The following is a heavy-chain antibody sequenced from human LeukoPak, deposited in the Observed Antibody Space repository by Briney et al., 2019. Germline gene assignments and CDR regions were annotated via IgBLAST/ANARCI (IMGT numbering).Heavy chain of an antibody. Sequence: SQTLSLTCAISGDIVSTSGVAWDWVRHSPLTGLEWLGRTYYTSKWNTDYAVSVKSRIVVNPDTSKNQFSLQLNSVTSEDTAVYYCARGRASAFDVWGQGTMVTVSS. J-gene: IGHJ3*01. CDR3: ARGRASAFDV. D-gene: IGHD6-25*01. CDR1: GDIVSTSGVA. CDR2: TYYTSKWNT. V-gene: IGHV6-1*01.